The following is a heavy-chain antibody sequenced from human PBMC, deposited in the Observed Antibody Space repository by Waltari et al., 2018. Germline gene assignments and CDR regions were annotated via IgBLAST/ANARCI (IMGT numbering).Heavy chain of an antibody. J-gene: IGHJ6*02. Sequence: GLEWVSSISSSSSYIYYADSVKGRFTISRDNAKNSLYLQMNSLRAEDTAVYYCAREAPDKMYYDFWGGDYAPRYYYGMDVWGQGTTVTVSS. CDR2: ISSSSSYI. CDR3: AREAPDKMYYDFWGGDYAPRYYYGMDV. D-gene: IGHD3-3*01. V-gene: IGHV3-21*01.